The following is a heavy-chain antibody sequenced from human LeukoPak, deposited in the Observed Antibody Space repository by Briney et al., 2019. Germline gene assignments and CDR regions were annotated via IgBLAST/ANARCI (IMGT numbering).Heavy chain of an antibody. CDR2: IYYSGST. J-gene: IGHJ4*02. CDR3: ARIRYDSSVDY. V-gene: IGHV4-59*08. D-gene: IGHD3-22*01. CDR1: GGSISSYY. Sequence: SETLSLTCTVSGGSISSYYWSWIRQPPGKGLEWIGYIYYSGSTNYNPSLKSRVTISVDTSKNQFSLKLSSVTAADTAVYYCARIRYDSSVDYWGQGTLVTVSS.